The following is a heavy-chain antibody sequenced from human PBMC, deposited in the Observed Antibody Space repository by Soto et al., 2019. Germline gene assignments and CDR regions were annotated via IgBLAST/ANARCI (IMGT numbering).Heavy chain of an antibody. V-gene: IGHV3-30*18. D-gene: IGHD3-3*01. CDR1: GFTYSTFG. CDR2: IAADGLAQ. Sequence: QVQLVESGGGVVQPGRSLRLSCAASGFTYSTFGMHWVRQAPGKGLEWVAVIAADGLAQYYADSVKGRFTISRDNSENTLFLQMNNLGAEDTAVSYCAKEFFSPQSYWFFDLWGRGTLVTVSS. J-gene: IGHJ2*01. CDR3: AKEFFSPQSYWFFDL.